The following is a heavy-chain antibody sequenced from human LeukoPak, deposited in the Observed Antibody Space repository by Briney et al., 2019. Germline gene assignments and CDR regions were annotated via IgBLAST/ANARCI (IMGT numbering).Heavy chain of an antibody. D-gene: IGHD6-19*01. CDR2: IYYTGST. V-gene: IGHV4-59*08. CDR1: SGSISSYY. Sequence: SETLSLTCTVSSGSISSYYWSWIRQPPGKGLEWIGYIYYTGSTNYNPSLKSRVTISVDTSKNQFSLKLSSVTAADTAVYYCARGSGWYLPWGQGALVTVSS. J-gene: IGHJ5*02. CDR3: ARGSGWYLP.